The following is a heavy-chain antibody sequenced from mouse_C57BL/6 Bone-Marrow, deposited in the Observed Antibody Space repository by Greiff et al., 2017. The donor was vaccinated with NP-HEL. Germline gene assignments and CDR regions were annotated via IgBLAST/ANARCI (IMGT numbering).Heavy chain of an antibody. CDR2: ISDGGSYT. J-gene: IGHJ3*01. V-gene: IGHV5-4*01. CDR1: GFTFSSYA. Sequence: EVMLVESGGGLVKPGGSLKLSCAASGFTFSSYAMSWVRQTPEKRLEWVATISDGGSYTYYPDNVKGRFTISRDNAKNNLYLQMSHLKSEDTAMYYCARELGLLFAYWGQGTLVTVSA. D-gene: IGHD4-1*01. CDR3: ARELGLLFAY.